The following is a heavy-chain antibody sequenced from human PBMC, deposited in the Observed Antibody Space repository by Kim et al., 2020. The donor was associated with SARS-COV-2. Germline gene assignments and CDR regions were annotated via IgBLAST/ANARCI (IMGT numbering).Heavy chain of an antibody. CDR1: GGFISSDVW. CDR3: ARNHPVGQVSFPAY. D-gene: IGHD2-2*01. CDR2: IYHSGTP. J-gene: IGHJ4*02. V-gene: IGHV4-4*02. Sequence: SETLSLTCAVSGGFISSDVWWNWVRQSPGKGLEWIGEIYHSGTPFYNPSPESRVTISVDKSRNQFSLKLTSVTAADTAIYFCARNHPVGQVSFPAYWDRG.